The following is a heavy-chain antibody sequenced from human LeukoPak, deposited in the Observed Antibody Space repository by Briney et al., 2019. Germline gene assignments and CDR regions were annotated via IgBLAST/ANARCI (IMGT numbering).Heavy chain of an antibody. D-gene: IGHD3-10*01. V-gene: IGHV4-39*01. CDR3: ARHLTETYYYGSGSKLYNWFDP. CDR1: GGSISSSSYY. Sequence: PSETLSLTCTVSGGSISSSSYYWGWIRQPPGKGLEWIGSIYYSGSTYYNPSLKSRVTISVDTSKNQFSLKLSSVTAADTAVYYCARHLTETYYYGSGSKLYNWFDPWGQGTPVTVSS. J-gene: IGHJ5*02. CDR2: IYYSGST.